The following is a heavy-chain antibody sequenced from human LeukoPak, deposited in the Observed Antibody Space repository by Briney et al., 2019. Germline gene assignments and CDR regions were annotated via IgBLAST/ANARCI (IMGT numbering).Heavy chain of an antibody. CDR1: GFTFDDYA. D-gene: IGHD4-23*01. Sequence: GGSLRLSCAASGFTFDDYAMHWVRQAPGKGLEWVSSLSWNSGSIGYADSVKGRFTISRDNAKNSLYLQMNSLRAEDTAVYYCARDYGGSSPFDYWGQGTLVTVSS. J-gene: IGHJ4*02. CDR3: ARDYGGSSPFDY. CDR2: LSWNSGSI. V-gene: IGHV3-9*01.